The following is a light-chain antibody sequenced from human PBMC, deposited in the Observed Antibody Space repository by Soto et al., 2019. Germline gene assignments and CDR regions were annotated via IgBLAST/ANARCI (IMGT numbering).Light chain of an antibody. Sequence: TQSPGTLSASPGERATLSCRASQSVSSNLAWYQQKPGQAPRLLIYGPSTRATGIPARFSGSGSGTDFTLSISSLQAEDVALYYCQQYYITPLTFGGGTKVDI. CDR3: QQYYITPLT. CDR2: GPS. CDR1: QSVSSN. J-gene: IGKJ4*01. V-gene: IGKV3-15*01.